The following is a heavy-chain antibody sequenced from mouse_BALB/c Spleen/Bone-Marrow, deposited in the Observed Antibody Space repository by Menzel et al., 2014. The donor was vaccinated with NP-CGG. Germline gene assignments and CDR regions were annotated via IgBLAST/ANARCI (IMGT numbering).Heavy chain of an antibody. CDR3: ARSNFPSWFSY. D-gene: IGHD2-5*01. V-gene: IGHV1-7*01. CDR1: GYRFTRYW. CDR2: INPSTGYT. J-gene: IGHJ3*01. Sequence: GQQQQSGTELANPGASVMTSCKASGYRFTRYWMHWVKQRPGKGLEWIGYINPSTGYTEYNQKFKDKATLTADKSSSTAYMQLSSLTSEDSAVNCCARSNFPSWFSYGCQGTLVTVSA.